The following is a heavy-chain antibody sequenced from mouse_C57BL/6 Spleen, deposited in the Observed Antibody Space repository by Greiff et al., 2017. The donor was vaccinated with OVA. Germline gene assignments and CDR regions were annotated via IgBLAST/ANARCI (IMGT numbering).Heavy chain of an antibody. J-gene: IGHJ2*01. CDR2: IYPSDSET. D-gene: IGHD1-2*01. CDR1: GYTFTSYW. Sequence: VQLQQPGAELVRPGSSVKLSCKASGYTFTSYWMDWVKQRPGQGLEWIGNIYPSDSETHYNQKFKDKATLTVDKSSSTAYMQLSSLTSEDSAVYYCARSEGHYFGFDYWGQGTTLTVSS. CDR3: ARSEGHYFGFDY. V-gene: IGHV1-61*01.